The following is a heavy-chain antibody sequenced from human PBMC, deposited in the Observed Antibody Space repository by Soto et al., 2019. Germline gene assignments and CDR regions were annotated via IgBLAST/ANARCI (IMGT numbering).Heavy chain of an antibody. CDR2: IWYDGGSE. D-gene: IGHD2-2*01. Sequence: QVQLVESGGGVVQPGRSLRLSCAASGFTFSAYGMHWVRQAPGEGLEWVAVIWYDGGSEYYADSVEGRFTISRDNAKNTVYLHMDTLRGADTAVYSCARAHGPSLGSCLDLWGQGTLVNVSS. CDR1: GFTFSAYG. J-gene: IGHJ5*02. CDR3: ARAHGPSLGSCLDL. V-gene: IGHV3-33*01.